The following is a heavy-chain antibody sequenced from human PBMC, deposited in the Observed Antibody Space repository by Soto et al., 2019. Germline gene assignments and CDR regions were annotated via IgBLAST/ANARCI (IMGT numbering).Heavy chain of an antibody. V-gene: IGHV1-2*04. CDR2: INPNSGGT. J-gene: IGHJ4*02. D-gene: IGHD6-19*01. CDR1: GYTFTGYY. Sequence: ASVKVSCKASGYTFTGYYMHWVRQAPGQGLEWMGWINPNSGGTNYAQKFQGWVTMTRDTSISIAYMELSRLRSDDTAVYYCARGESIAVAGTGIDYWGQGTLVTVSS. CDR3: ARGESIAVAGTGIDY.